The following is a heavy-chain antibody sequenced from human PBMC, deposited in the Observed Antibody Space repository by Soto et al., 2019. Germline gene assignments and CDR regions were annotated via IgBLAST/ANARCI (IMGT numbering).Heavy chain of an antibody. J-gene: IGHJ4*02. CDR3: AKGPQYCSGGSSYPATLVDY. Sequence: GGSLRLSCAASGFTFSGYAMSWVRQAPGKGLEWVSAISGSGGSTYYADSVKGRFTISRDNSKNTLYLQMNSLRAEDTAVYYCAKGPQYCSGGSSYPATLVDYWGRGNLVTVSS. CDR1: GFTFSGYA. V-gene: IGHV3-23*01. CDR2: ISGSGGST. D-gene: IGHD2-15*01.